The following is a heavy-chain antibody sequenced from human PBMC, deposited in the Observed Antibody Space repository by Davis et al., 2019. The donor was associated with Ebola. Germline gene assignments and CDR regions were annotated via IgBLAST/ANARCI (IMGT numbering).Heavy chain of an antibody. D-gene: IGHD5-18*01. CDR1: GGSIGSSSYY. V-gene: IGHV4-39*01. CDR3: ARPVSPGYSYGYYYYDMDV. Sequence: SETLSLTCTVSGGSIGSSSYYWGWIRQPPGKGLEWIGSISKSGSTYYNASLESRVTISVDTSKNQLSLKFTSVTAADTAVYYCARPVSPGYSYGYYYYDMDVWGHGTTVTVSS. CDR2: ISKSGST. J-gene: IGHJ6*02.